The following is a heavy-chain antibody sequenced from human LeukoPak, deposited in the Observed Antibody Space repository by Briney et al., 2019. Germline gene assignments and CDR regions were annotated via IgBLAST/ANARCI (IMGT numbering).Heavy chain of an antibody. Sequence: SVTVSCKASGGTFSSYAISWVRQAPGQGLEWMGGIIQIFGTANYAQKFQGRVTITADESTSTAYMELSSLRSEDTAVYYCARDGRNYDILTGYYYYYGMDVWGQGTTVTVSS. J-gene: IGHJ6*02. V-gene: IGHV1-69*13. CDR3: ARDGRNYDILTGYYYYYGMDV. CDR1: GGTFSSYA. CDR2: IIQIFGTA. D-gene: IGHD3-9*01.